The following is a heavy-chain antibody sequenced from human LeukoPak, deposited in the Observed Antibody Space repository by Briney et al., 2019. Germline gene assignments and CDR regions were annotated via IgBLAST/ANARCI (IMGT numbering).Heavy chain of an antibody. CDR1: GYTFTSYG. D-gene: IGHD6-6*01. CDR3: ARDLRAPPNDASDI. Sequence: ASVKVSCKASGYTFTSYGISWVRQAPGQGLEWMGWISAYNGNTNYAQKLQGRVTMTTDTSTSTAYMELRSLRSDDTAVYYCARDLRAPPNDASDIWGQGTMVTVSS. V-gene: IGHV1-18*01. CDR2: ISAYNGNT. J-gene: IGHJ3*02.